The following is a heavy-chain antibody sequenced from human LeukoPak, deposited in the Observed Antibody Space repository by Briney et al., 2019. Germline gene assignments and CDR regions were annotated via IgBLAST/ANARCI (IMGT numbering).Heavy chain of an antibody. V-gene: IGHV4-59*01. D-gene: IGHD1-26*01. CDR1: GGSLSSYY. CDR3: ASGSYAYYYMDV. Sequence: SETLSLTCTVSGGSLSSYYWSWIRQPPGKGLEWIGYIYYSGSTNYNPSLKSRVTISVDTSKNQFSLKLSSVTAADTAVYYCASGSYAYYYMDVWGKGTTVTVS. J-gene: IGHJ6*03. CDR2: IYYSGST.